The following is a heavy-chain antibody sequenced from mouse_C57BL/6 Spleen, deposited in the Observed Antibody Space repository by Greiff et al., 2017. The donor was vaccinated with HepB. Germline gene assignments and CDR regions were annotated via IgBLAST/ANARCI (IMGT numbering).Heavy chain of an antibody. Sequence: VHLVESGAELVRPGASVTLSCKASGYTFTDYEMHWVKQTPVHGLEWIGAIDPETGGTAYNQKFKGKAILTADKSSSTAYMELRSLTSEDSAVYYCTRRVLSYWYFDVWGTGTTVTVSS. D-gene: IGHD3-2*02. CDR1: GYTFTDYE. CDR3: TRRVLSYWYFDV. CDR2: IDPETGGT. V-gene: IGHV1-15*01. J-gene: IGHJ1*03.